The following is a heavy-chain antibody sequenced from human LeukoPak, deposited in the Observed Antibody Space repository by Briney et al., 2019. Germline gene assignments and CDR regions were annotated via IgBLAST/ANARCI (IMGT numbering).Heavy chain of an antibody. CDR1: GASIGSSTNW. D-gene: IGHD4-23*01. CDR3: LYGGNSGDWVY. CDR2: IFHSGST. J-gene: IGHJ4*02. Sequence: SGTLSLTCAVSGASIGSSTNWWSWARQPPGKGLEWIGEIFHSGSTNYNPSLKSRVTMSADKSKNQFSLNLSSVTAADTAVYYCLYGGNSGDWVYWGQGTLVTVSS. V-gene: IGHV4-4*02.